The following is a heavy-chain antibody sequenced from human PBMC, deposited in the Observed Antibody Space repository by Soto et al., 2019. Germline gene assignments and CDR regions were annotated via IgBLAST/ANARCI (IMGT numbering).Heavy chain of an antibody. CDR1: GFSLNTIGVG. CDR3: ALNVGSAYLAGFDR. Sequence: QITLRESGPSLVKPTQTLTLTCTFSGFSLNTIGVGVGWIRQPPGKALEWLALIFWHGDHHYSPSLKTRLTITKATSTNQVVLTMTNLGPVDMATYSCALNVGSAYLAGFDRWGQRTLVTGS. D-gene: IGHD3-22*01. V-gene: IGHV2-5*01. J-gene: IGHJ4*02. CDR2: IFWHGDH.